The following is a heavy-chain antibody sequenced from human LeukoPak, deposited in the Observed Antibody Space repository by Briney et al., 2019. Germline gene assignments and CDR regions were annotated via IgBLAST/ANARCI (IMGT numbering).Heavy chain of an antibody. CDR2: IRYDGNNK. J-gene: IGHJ4*02. CDR1: GFTFSDYY. V-gene: IGHV3-30*02. D-gene: IGHD1-14*01. Sequence: GGSLRLSCAASGFTFSDYYMSWIRQAPGKGLDWVSFIRYDGNNKLYADSVKGRFTISRDNSKNTLYLHINSLRAEDTAVYYCVKDNPLDYWGQGTLVIVSS. CDR3: VKDNPLDY.